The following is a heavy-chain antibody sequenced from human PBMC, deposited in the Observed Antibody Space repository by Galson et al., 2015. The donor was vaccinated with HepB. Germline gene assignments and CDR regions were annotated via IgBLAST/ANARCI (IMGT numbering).Heavy chain of an antibody. CDR1: GYTFTSYG. CDR2: ISAYNGNT. CDR3: ARDTPDILTGYWNDY. D-gene: IGHD3-9*01. J-gene: IGHJ4*02. Sequence: SVKVSCKASGYTFTSYGISWVRQAPGQGLEWMGWISAYNGNTNYAQKLQGRVTMTTDTSTSTAYMELRSLRSDDTAVYYCARDTPDILTGYWNDYWGQGTLVTVSS. V-gene: IGHV1-18*04.